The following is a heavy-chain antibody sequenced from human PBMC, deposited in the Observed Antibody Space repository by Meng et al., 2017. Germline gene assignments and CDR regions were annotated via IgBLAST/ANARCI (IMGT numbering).Heavy chain of an antibody. CDR1: GGFIRSSSDY. D-gene: IGHD6-19*01. J-gene: IGHJ5*02. Sequence: RLQWLGPRLVKPSGTLSLTCTVLGGFIRSSSDYWGWFRQPPGKGLEWIGSIYYSGSTYYNPSLKSRVTISVDTSKNQFSLKLSSVTAADTAVYYCASLRIAVAGINWFDPWGQGTLVTVSS. CDR3: ASLRIAVAGINWFDP. CDR2: IYYSGST. V-gene: IGHV4-39*07.